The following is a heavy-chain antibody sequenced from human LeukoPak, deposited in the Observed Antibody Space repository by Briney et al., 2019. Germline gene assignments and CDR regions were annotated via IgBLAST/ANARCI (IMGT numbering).Heavy chain of an antibody. CDR2: IKEDGSAT. V-gene: IGHV3-7*04. CDR3: ARDSPGYLAYDS. J-gene: IGHJ4*02. CDR1: GFTFSTYW. Sequence: PGGSLRLSCAASGFTFSTYWMTWVRQAPGKGPEWVANIKEDGSATYYVDSVKGRFTISRDNAKKSLYLLMNSLRAEDTAVYYCARDSPGYLAYDSWGQGTLVTVSS. D-gene: IGHD1-1*01.